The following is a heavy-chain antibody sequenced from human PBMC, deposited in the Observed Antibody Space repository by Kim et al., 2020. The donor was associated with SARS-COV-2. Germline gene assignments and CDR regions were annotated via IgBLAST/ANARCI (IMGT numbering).Heavy chain of an antibody. V-gene: IGHV3-23*01. D-gene: IGHD3-22*01. CDR3: AKVVGGVYDSSGYYLKYFDY. Sequence: GWSLRLSCAASGFTFSSYAMSWVRQAPGKGLEWVSAISGSGGSTYYADSVKGRFTISRDNSKNTLYLQMNSLRAEDTAVYYCAKVVGGVYDSSGYYLKYFDYWGQGTLVTVSS. CDR2: ISGSGGST. J-gene: IGHJ4*02. CDR1: GFTFSSYA.